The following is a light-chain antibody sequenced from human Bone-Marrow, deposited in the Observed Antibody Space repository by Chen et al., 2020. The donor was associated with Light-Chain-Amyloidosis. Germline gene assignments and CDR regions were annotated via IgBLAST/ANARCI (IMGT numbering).Light chain of an antibody. J-gene: IGKJ3*01. V-gene: IGKV1-39*01. Sequence: DIQMTQSPSSLSASVGGRVTITCRSSQSINNYLNWFQQKPGKAPKLLIFAASNLQSGVPSRFSGSGSGTAFNLTISSLQPEDFASYYCQQGYSKPFTFGPGTKVDFK. CDR2: AAS. CDR3: QQGYSKPFT. CDR1: QSINNY.